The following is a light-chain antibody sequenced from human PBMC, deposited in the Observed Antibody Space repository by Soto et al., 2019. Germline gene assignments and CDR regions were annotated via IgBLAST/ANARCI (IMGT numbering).Light chain of an antibody. Sequence: QSVLTQPASVSGSPGQSITISCTGTSSDVGSYNLVSWYQQHPGKAPKLMICEVSKRPSGVSNRFSGSKSGNTASLTISGLQAEDEADYYCCSYAGSSTHYVFGTGTKVTVL. CDR2: EVS. CDR3: CSYAGSSTHYV. V-gene: IGLV2-23*02. CDR1: SSDVGSYNL. J-gene: IGLJ1*01.